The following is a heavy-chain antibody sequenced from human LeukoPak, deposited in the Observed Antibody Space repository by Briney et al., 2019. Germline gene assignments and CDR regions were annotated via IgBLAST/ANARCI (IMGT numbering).Heavy chain of an antibody. CDR1: GGSISGYY. V-gene: IGHV4-59*08. J-gene: IGHJ3*02. CDR3: ARHEGLGSHNAFDI. Sequence: SETPSLTCTVSGGSISGYYWSWIRQPPGKGLEWIGYIYYIGTTNYNPSLKSRVTISEDTSKNQFSLKLSSVTAADTAVYYCARHEGLGSHNAFDIWGQGTMVTVSS. D-gene: IGHD3-10*01. CDR2: IYYIGTT.